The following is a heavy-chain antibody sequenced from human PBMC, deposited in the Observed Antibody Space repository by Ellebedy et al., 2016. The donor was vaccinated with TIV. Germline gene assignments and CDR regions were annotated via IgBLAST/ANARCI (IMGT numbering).Heavy chain of an antibody. D-gene: IGHD3-10*01. J-gene: IGHJ6*02. Sequence: PGGSLRLSCAASGFTFSSYEMNWVRQAPGKGLEWVSYISSSGSTIYYADSVRGRFTISRDNAKNSLNLQMNGLRVEDTAVYYCASGVLWFANGVWGQGTTVTVSS. V-gene: IGHV3-48*03. CDR1: GFTFSSYE. CDR2: ISSSGSTI. CDR3: ASGVLWFANGV.